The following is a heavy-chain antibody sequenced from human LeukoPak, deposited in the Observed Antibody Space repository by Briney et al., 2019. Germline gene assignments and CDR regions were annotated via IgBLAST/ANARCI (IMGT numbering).Heavy chain of an antibody. CDR3: VEATDYYGMDV. J-gene: IGHJ6*02. Sequence: ASVKVSCKASGYTFTSYDINWVRQATGQGLEWMGWMNPNSGNTGYAQKFQGRVTMTRNTSISTAYMELGSLRFEDTAVYYCVEATDYYGMDVWGQGTTVTVSS. V-gene: IGHV1-8*01. D-gene: IGHD1-26*01. CDR2: MNPNSGNT. CDR1: GYTFTSYD.